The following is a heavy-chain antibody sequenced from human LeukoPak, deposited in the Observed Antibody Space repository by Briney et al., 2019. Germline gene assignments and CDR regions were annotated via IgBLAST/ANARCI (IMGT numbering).Heavy chain of an antibody. CDR2: INHSEST. D-gene: IGHD6-13*01. CDR1: GGSFSGNY. V-gene: IGHV4-34*01. Sequence: PSETLSLTCAVYGGSFSGNYWSWIRQPPGKGLEWIGEINHSESTNYNPSLKSRVTISVDTSKKQFSLKLTSVTAADTAVYYCARSPPAAHAYFDSRGQGILVTVSS. CDR3: ARSPPAAHAYFDS. J-gene: IGHJ4*02.